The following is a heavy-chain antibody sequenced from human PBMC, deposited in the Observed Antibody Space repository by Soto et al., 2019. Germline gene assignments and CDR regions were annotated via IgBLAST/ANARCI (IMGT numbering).Heavy chain of an antibody. J-gene: IGHJ5*02. Sequence: GASVKVSCKASGGTFSSYAISWVRQAPGQGLEWMGGIIPIFGTANYAQKFQGRVTITADESTSTAYMELSSLRSEDTAVYYCARDAPTTPYNWFDPWGQGTLVTVSS. D-gene: IGHD4-17*01. CDR3: ARDAPTTPYNWFDP. CDR2: IIPIFGTA. CDR1: GGTFSSYA. V-gene: IGHV1-69*13.